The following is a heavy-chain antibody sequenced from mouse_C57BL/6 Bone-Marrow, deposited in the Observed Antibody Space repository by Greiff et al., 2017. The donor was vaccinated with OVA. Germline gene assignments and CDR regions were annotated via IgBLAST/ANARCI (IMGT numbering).Heavy chain of an antibody. J-gene: IGHJ4*01. CDR1: GYTFTDYY. D-gene: IGHD1-1*01. Sequence: VQLQQSGPELVKPGASVKISCKASGYTFTDYYMNWVKQSHGKSLEWIGDINPNNGGTSYNQKFKGKATLTVDKSSSTAYMELRSLTSEDSAVYYCAREEMTTVEDDYAMDYWGQGTSVTVSS. CDR3: AREEMTTVEDDYAMDY. CDR2: INPNNGGT. V-gene: IGHV1-26*01.